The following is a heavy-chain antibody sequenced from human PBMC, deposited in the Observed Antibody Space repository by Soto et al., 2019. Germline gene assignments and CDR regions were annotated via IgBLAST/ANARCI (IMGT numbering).Heavy chain of an antibody. V-gene: IGHV3-9*01. Sequence: EVQLVESGGGLVQPGRSLRLSCAASGFTFDDYAMHWVRQAPGKGLEWVSGISWNSGTIDYADSVKGRFTISRDNAYNTLYLQMNSLRPEETALYYCVKGALRLLEYDALDIWGQGTMVTVSS. D-gene: IGHD3-3*01. CDR1: GFTFDDYA. CDR2: ISWNSGTI. CDR3: VKGALRLLEYDALDI. J-gene: IGHJ3*02.